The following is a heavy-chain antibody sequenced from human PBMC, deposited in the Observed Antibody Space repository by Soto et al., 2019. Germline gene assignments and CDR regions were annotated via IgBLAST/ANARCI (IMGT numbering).Heavy chain of an antibody. CDR1: GGSISSSNW. CDR2: IYHSGST. Sequence: ETLSLTCAVSGGSISSSNWWSWVRQPPGKGLEWIGEIYHSGSTNYNPSLKSRVTISVDKSKNQFSLKLSSVTAADTAVYYCARVRERIAVAGTGDAFDIWGQGTMVTVSS. CDR3: ARVRERIAVAGTGDAFDI. V-gene: IGHV4-4*02. J-gene: IGHJ3*02. D-gene: IGHD6-19*01.